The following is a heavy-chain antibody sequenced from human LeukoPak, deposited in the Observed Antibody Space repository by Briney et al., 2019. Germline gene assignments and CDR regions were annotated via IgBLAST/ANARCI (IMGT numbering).Heavy chain of an antibody. V-gene: IGHV4-34*01. CDR3: ARGESSGLRYYYYYMDV. CDR2: INHSGST. D-gene: IGHD1-26*01. J-gene: IGHJ6*03. CDR1: GGSFSGYY. Sequence: SETLSLTCAVYGGSFSGYYWSWIRQPPGKGLEWIGEINHSGSTNYNPSLKSRVTIPVDTSKNQFSLKLSSVTAADTAVYYCARGESSGLRYYYYYMDVWGKGTTVTVSS.